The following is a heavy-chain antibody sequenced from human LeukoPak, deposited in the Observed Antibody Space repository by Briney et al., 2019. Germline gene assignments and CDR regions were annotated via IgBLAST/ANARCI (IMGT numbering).Heavy chain of an antibody. CDR2: YHHGENN. Sequence: PSETLSFTCTVSGDSISNCEYYWNWIRQPPGKGLEWIAIYHHGENNFYNPSLKSRLTLSVETSRNEFSLKLMSVTAADTAVYYCGRGKWPSCAGGNGSYPWGQGNLGNGSS. D-gene: IGHD3-10*02. CDR3: GRGKWPSCAGGNGSYP. J-gene: IGHJ5*02. V-gene: IGHV4-30-4*01. CDR1: GDSISNCEYY.